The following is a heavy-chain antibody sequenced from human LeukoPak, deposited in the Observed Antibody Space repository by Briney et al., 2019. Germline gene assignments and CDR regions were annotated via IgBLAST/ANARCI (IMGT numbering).Heavy chain of an antibody. CDR3: ARGFAVAAAGYYYYGMDV. CDR2: IYSGGST. Sequence: GGSLRLSCAASGFTVSSNYMSWVRQAPGKGLEWVSLIYSGGSTYYADSVKGRFTISRDNAKNSLYLQMNSLRAEDTAVYYCARGFAVAAAGYYYYGMDVWGQGTTVTVSS. J-gene: IGHJ6*02. D-gene: IGHD6-13*01. CDR1: GFTVSSNY. V-gene: IGHV3-53*01.